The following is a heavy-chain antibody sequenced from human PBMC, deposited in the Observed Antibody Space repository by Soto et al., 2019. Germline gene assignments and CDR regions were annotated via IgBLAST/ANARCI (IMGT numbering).Heavy chain of an antibody. D-gene: IGHD3-10*01. CDR2: IGGSGIAT. Sequence: GGSLRLSCAASGFTFSSYAMNWVRQAPGKGLEWVSGIGGSGIATYYADSVKGRFTMSRDNSKNTLFVQMNSLRVEDTAVYYCARVDPYYASGAGALDIWGQGTMVTVSS. J-gene: IGHJ3*02. V-gene: IGHV3-23*01. CDR3: ARVDPYYASGAGALDI. CDR1: GFTFSSYA.